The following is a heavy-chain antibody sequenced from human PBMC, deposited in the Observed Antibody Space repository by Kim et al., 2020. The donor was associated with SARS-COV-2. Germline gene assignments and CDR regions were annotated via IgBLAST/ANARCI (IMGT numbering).Heavy chain of an antibody. CDR2: IYPGDSET. CDR3: ARGWYYGNGMDV. J-gene: IGHJ6*02. Sequence: GESLKISCKGSGFKFTDYWIAWVRQMPGKGLEWMGIIYPGDSETRYSPSFRGQVTISADKSTADLQWKRLKASDTAKYYCARGWYYGNGMDVWGQGTTV. CDR1: GFKFTDYW. D-gene: IGHD3-3*01. V-gene: IGHV5-51*01.